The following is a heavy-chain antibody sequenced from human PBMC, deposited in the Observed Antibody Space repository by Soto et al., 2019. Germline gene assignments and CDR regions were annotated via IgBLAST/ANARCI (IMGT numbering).Heavy chain of an antibody. CDR3: ARHRGPMVRGVIANWFDP. CDR1: AGSISSSSYY. V-gene: IGHV4-39*01. Sequence: PSDTLSLTCTVSAGSISSSSYYCAWFRQPPGKGLEWIGSIYYSGSTSHNPSLKSRVTISVDTSKNQFSLKLSSVTAADTAVYYCARHRGPMVRGVIANWFDPWGQGTLVTVSS. D-gene: IGHD3-10*01. CDR2: IYYSGST. J-gene: IGHJ5*02.